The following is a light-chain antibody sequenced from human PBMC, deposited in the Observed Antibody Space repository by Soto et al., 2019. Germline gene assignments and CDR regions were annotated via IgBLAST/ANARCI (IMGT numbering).Light chain of an antibody. Sequence: DIQLTQPPSTLSASVGDRVTLTCLASQSLNTRLAWYQQRPGKAPKLLIYDASTLESGVPSRFGGSGSGTEFTLTISSLQPDDFAAYYCQQYNSSPLTFGGGTKVDIK. CDR2: DAS. J-gene: IGKJ4*01. V-gene: IGKV1-5*01. CDR1: QSLNTR. CDR3: QQYNSSPLT.